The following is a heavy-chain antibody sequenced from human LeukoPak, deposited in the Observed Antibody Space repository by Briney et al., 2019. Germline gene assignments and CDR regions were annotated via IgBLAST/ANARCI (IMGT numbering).Heavy chain of an antibody. D-gene: IGHD6-19*01. V-gene: IGHV4-39*01. Sequence: PSETLSLTCSVSGGSITSSVYYWGWIRQPPGKGLEWIGTIYYSGSTYYNPSLKSRVTISVDTSKNQFSLKVSSVTAADTAVYHCARQGYSSGEYYHMDVWGKGTTVTVSS. CDR2: IYYSGST. CDR1: GGSITSSVYY. CDR3: ARQGYSSGEYYHMDV. J-gene: IGHJ6*03.